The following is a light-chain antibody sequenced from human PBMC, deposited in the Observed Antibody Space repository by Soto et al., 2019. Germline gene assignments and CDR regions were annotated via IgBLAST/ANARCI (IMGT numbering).Light chain of an antibody. V-gene: IGKV1-5*01. Sequence: DIQMTLSPSTVSASVGARVTITCRASQCLDRWVAWYQQKPGKAPKSLIYDRSILEPGIPSRFSGSGSGTEFTLTINSLQSDDFGIYYCQQYANNPWTFGQGTKADIK. CDR1: QCLDRW. J-gene: IGKJ1*01. CDR2: DRS. CDR3: QQYANNPWT.